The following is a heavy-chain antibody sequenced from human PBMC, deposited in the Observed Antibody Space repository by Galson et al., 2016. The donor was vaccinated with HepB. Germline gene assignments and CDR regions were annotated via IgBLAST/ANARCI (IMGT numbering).Heavy chain of an antibody. D-gene: IGHD1-14*01. J-gene: IGHJ4*02. V-gene: IGHV4-39*02. CDR1: GASVSSSNCY. CDR2: VSYSGTT. CDR3: ARTLSPTNQYFFNS. Sequence: ETLSLTCTVSGASVSSSNCYWGWIRQPPGKGLEWLASVSYSGTTDYKPSLRSRLTISADTSKNHFSLRLSSVTAADTAVYYCARTLSPTNQYFFNSWGQGTLVAVSS.